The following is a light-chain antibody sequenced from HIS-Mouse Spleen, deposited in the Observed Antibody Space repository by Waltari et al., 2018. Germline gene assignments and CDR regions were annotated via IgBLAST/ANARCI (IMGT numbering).Light chain of an antibody. CDR3: QQYDNLPLFT. Sequence: DIQMTQSPSSLSASVGDRVTITCQASQDISNYLNWYQQKPGKVPKLLIYDASNLETGVPSRFSGSGSGTDFTFTISSLQPEDIATYYCQQYDNLPLFTFGPGTKVDIK. J-gene: IGKJ3*01. V-gene: IGKV1-33*01. CDR2: DAS. CDR1: QDISNY.